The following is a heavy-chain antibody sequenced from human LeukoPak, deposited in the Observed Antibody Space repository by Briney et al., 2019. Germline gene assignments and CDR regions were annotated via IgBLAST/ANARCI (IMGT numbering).Heavy chain of an antibody. J-gene: IGHJ6*03. Sequence: ASVKVSCKASGGTFSSYAISWVRQAPGQGLEWMGWISAYNGNTNYAQKLQGRVTMTTDTSTSTAYMELRSLRSDDTAVYYCARDGIVVVVAAPMDVWGKGTTVTVSS. CDR2: ISAYNGNT. D-gene: IGHD2-15*01. V-gene: IGHV1-18*01. CDR3: ARDGIVVVVAAPMDV. CDR1: GGTFSSYA.